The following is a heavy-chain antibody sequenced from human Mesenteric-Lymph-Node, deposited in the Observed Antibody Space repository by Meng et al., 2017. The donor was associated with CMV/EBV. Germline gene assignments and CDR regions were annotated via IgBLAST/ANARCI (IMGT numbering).Heavy chain of an antibody. D-gene: IGHD2-2*01. CDR1: GYTFTSYY. Sequence: ASVKVSCKASGYTFTSYYMHWVRQAPGQGLEWMGIINPSGGSTSYAQKFQGRITMTRDTSTSTVYMELSSLRSEDTAVYYCTSTSRKYYYGMDVWGQGTTVTVSS. CDR2: INPSGGST. CDR3: TSTSRKYYYGMDV. V-gene: IGHV1-46*01. J-gene: IGHJ6*02.